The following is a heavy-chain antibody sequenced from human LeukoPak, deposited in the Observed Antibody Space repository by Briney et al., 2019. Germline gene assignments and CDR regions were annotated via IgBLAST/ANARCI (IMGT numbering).Heavy chain of an antibody. J-gene: IGHJ4*02. D-gene: IGHD2-21*02. CDR3: AKDMGSGAYCGGDCHATMGY. V-gene: IGHV3-9*01. Sequence: GGSLRLSCAASGFTFNNYAMNWVRQAPGKGLEWVSGISWNSGSIGYADSVKGRFTISRDNAKNSLYLQMNSLRAEDTALYYCAKDMGSGAYCGGDCHATMGYWGQGTLVTVSS. CDR1: GFTFNNYA. CDR2: ISWNSGSI.